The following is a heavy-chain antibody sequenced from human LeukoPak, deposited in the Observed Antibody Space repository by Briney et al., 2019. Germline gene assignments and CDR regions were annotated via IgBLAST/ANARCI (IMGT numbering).Heavy chain of an antibody. CDR3: ARENNPHAFDI. CDR1: GGSISSGDYY. CDR2: IYYSGST. Sequence: SETLSLTCTVSGGSISSGDYYWSWIRQPPGKGLEWIGYIYYSGSTYYNPSLKSRVTISVDTSKNQFSLKPSSVTAADTAVYYCARENNPHAFDIWGQGTMVTVSS. V-gene: IGHV4-30-4*01. J-gene: IGHJ3*02.